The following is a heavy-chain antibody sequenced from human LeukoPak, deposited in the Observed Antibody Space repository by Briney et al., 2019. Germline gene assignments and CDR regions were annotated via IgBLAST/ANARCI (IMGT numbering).Heavy chain of an antibody. CDR3: ANQARRTGYYFDN. J-gene: IGHJ4*02. CDR1: GFTFSSYA. CDR2: ISGSGGST. Sequence: GGSLRLSCAASGFTFSSYAMSWVRQAPGKGLEWVSGISGSGGSTYHADSVKGRFTISRDNSKNTLYLQMDSLRAEDTAVYYCANQARRTGYYFDNWGQGTLVTVSS. V-gene: IGHV3-23*01.